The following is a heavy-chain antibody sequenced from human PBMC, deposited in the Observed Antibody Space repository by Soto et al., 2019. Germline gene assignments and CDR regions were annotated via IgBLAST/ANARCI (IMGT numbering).Heavy chain of an antibody. CDR1: GFTFSSYG. CDR3: AKESSSSWSNDAFDI. CDR2: ISYDGSNK. Sequence: GGSLRLSCAASGFTFSSYGMHWVRQAPGKGLEWVAVISYDGSNKYYADSVKGRFTISRDNSKNTLYLQMNSLRAEDTAVYYCAKESSSSWSNDAFDIWGQGTMVTVSS. V-gene: IGHV3-30*18. J-gene: IGHJ3*02. D-gene: IGHD6-13*01.